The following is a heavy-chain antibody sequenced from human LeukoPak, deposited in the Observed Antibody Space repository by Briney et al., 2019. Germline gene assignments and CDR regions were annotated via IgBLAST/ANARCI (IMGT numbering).Heavy chain of an antibody. D-gene: IGHD2-2*01. V-gene: IGHV5-51*01. Sequence: GESLKISCKGSGYSFTSYWIGWVRQMPGKGLEWMGIIYPGDSDTRYGPSFQGQVTISADKSINTAYLQWSSLKASDTAMYYCARRQGCSSTSCPPDSWGQGTLVTVSS. CDR2: IYPGDSDT. J-gene: IGHJ4*02. CDR1: GYSFTSYW. CDR3: ARRQGCSSTSCPPDS.